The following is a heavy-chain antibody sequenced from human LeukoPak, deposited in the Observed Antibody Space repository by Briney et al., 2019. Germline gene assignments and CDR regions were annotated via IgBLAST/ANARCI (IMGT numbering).Heavy chain of an antibody. Sequence: PGGSLRPSCAASGFTFSNYWMTWVRQAPGKGLEWVANIKQDGSEKYYVDSVKGRFTISRDNTKNSLYLQMNSLRAEDTSVYYCARDSGAFDIWGQGTMVTVSS. D-gene: IGHD3-10*01. V-gene: IGHV3-7*01. CDR1: GFTFSNYW. J-gene: IGHJ3*02. CDR3: ARDSGAFDI. CDR2: IKQDGSEK.